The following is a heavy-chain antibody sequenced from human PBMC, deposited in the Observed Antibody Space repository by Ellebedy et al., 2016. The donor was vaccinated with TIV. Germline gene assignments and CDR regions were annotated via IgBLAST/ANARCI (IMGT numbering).Heavy chain of an antibody. CDR2: FGVSGDST. CDR1: GFTFSSYA. CDR3: AKDRTSGDGYWVFDQ. D-gene: IGHD5-18*01. J-gene: IGHJ4*02. Sequence: GESLKISCAASGFTFSSYAMSWVRQAPGKGLEWVSGFGVSGDSTYFADSVKGRFIISRDNSKNTLYLQMNSLRAEDTAVYYCAKDRTSGDGYWVFDQWGQGTLVTVSS. V-gene: IGHV3-23*01.